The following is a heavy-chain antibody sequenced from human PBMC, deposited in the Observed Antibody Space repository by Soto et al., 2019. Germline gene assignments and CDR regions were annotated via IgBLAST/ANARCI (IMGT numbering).Heavy chain of an antibody. Sequence: VASVKVSCKASGYTFTSYAMHWVRQAPGQRLEWMGWINAGNGNTKYSQKFQGRVTITRDTSASTAYMELSSLRSEDTAVYYCARGLYCSGGSCFNHDAFDIWGQGTMVTVSS. CDR3: ARGLYCSGGSCFNHDAFDI. J-gene: IGHJ3*02. D-gene: IGHD2-15*01. CDR1: GYTFTSYA. CDR2: INAGNGNT. V-gene: IGHV1-3*01.